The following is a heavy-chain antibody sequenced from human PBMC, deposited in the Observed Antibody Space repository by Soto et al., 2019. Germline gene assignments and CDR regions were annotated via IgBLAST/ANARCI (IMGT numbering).Heavy chain of an antibody. CDR2: IWYDGSNK. CDR3: AKARHGSGTYSYFDY. Sequence: QVQLVESGGGVVQPGRSLRLSCAASGFTFSSYAMHGVRQAPGNGLEWVAVIWYDGSNKNYADPVKGRFTISRDNSKNTLYLQMNSLRTEDTAVYYCAKARHGSGTYSYFDYWGQGILVTVSS. D-gene: IGHD3-10*01. J-gene: IGHJ4*02. CDR1: GFTFSSYA. V-gene: IGHV3-30*18.